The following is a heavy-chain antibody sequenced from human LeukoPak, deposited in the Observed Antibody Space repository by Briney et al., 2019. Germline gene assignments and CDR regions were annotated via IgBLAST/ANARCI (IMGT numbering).Heavy chain of an antibody. Sequence: SETLSLTCTVSGGSISSSSYYWGWIRQPPGKGLEWIGSIYYSGSTYYNPPLKSRVTISVDTSKNQFSLKLSSVTAADTAVYYCARVRGPFNWFDPWGQGTLVTVSS. CDR2: IYYSGST. D-gene: IGHD3-10*01. CDR3: ARVRGPFNWFDP. CDR1: GGSISSSSYY. J-gene: IGHJ5*02. V-gene: IGHV4-39*07.